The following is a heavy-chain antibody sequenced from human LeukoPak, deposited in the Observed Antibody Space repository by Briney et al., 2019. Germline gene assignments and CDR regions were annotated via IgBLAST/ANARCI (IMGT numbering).Heavy chain of an antibody. CDR2: MNPNSGNT. CDR1: GYTLTSYD. J-gene: IGHJ4*02. D-gene: IGHD6-13*01. V-gene: IGHV1-8*01. CDR3: ARALSSSREYDY. Sequence: ASVKVSCKASGYTLTSYDVNWVRQATGQGLEWMGWMNPNSGNTGYAQKFQGRVTMTRNTSISTAYMELSSLRSEDTAVYYCARALSSSREYDYWGQGTLVTVSS.